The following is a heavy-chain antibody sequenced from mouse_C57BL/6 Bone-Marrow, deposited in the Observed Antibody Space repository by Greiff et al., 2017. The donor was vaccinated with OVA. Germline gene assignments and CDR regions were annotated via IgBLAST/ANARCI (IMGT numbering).Heavy chain of an antibody. Sequence: EVKLMESGPELVKPGASVKISCKASGYSFTGYYMNWVKQSPEKSLEWIGEINPSTGGTTYTQKFKAKATLTVDQSSSTAYMQLKSLTSEDSAVDYCARGGTSPFAYWGQGTLVTVSA. CDR2: INPSTGGT. J-gene: IGHJ3*01. CDR3: ARGGTSPFAY. V-gene: IGHV1-42*01. CDR1: GYSFTGYY. D-gene: IGHD4-1*01.